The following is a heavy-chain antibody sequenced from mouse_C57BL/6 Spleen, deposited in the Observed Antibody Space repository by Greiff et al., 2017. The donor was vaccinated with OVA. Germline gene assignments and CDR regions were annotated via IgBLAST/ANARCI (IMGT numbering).Heavy chain of an antibody. V-gene: IGHV5-17*01. CDR2: ISSGSSTI. D-gene: IGHD3-2*02. J-gene: IGHJ2*01. CDR3: ARGWAKAYFDY. CDR1: GFTFSDYG. Sequence: EVKLVESGGGLVKPGGSLKLSCAASGFTFSDYGMHWVRQAPEKGLEWVAYISSGSSTIYYADTVKGRVTISRDNAKNTLFLQMTSLRSEDTAMYYCARGWAKAYFDYWGQGTTLTVSS.